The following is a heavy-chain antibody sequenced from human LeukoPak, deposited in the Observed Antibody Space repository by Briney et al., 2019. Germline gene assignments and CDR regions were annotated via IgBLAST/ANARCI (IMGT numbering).Heavy chain of an antibody. J-gene: IGHJ4*02. CDR3: ARGVGASIMAY. D-gene: IGHD1-26*01. CDR2: ISSSGSTI. V-gene: IGHV3-48*03. CDR1: GFTFSSYE. Sequence: GGSLRLSCAASGFTFSSYEVNWVRQAPGKGLEWVSYISSSGSTIYYADSVKGRFTISRDNAKNSLYLQMNSLRAEDTAVYYCARGVGASIMAYWGQGTRVTVSS.